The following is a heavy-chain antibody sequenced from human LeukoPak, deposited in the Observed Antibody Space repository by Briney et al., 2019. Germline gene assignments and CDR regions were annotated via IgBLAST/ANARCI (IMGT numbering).Heavy chain of an antibody. CDR2: ISWDGGST. V-gene: IGHV3-43D*03. J-gene: IGHJ4*02. CDR1: GFTFDDYA. D-gene: IGHD2-2*01. Sequence: GGSLRLSCAASGFTFDDYAMHWVRQDPGKGLEGVSLISWDGGSTYYADSVKGRFTISRDNSKNSLYLQMNSLRAEDTALYYCAKGESLLVPAAPFDYWGQGTLVTVSS. CDR3: AKGESLLVPAAPFDY.